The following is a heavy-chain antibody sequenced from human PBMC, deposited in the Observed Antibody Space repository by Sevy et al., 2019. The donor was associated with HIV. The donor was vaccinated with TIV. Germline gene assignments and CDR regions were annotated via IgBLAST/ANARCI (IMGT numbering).Heavy chain of an antibody. J-gene: IGHJ4*02. Sequence: GGSLRLSCAASGFTFSSYAMSGVRQAPGKGLEWVSAISGSGGSTYYADSVKGRFTISRDNSKNTLYLQMNRLRAEDTAVYYCAKDVPSYYYDSSGIDYWGQGTLVTVSS. D-gene: IGHD3-22*01. CDR1: GFTFSSYA. CDR3: AKDVPSYYYDSSGIDY. V-gene: IGHV3-23*01. CDR2: ISGSGGST.